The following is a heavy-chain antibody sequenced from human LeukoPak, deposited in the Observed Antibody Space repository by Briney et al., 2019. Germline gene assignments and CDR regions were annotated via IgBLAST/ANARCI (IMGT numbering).Heavy chain of an antibody. CDR3: YGDYLEYNYYYGMDV. Sequence: GASVKVSCKASGYTFTGYYMHWVRQAPGQGLEWMGWINPNSGGTNYAQKFQGRVTMTRDTSISTAYMELSRLRSDDTAVYYCYGDYLEYNYYYGMDVWGQGTTVTVSS. CDR2: INPNSGGT. J-gene: IGHJ6*02. CDR1: GYTFTGYY. D-gene: IGHD4-17*01. V-gene: IGHV1-2*02.